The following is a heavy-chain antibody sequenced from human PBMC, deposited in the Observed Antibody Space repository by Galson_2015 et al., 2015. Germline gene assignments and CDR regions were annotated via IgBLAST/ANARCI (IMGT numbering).Heavy chain of an antibody. CDR1: GFTFSDRY. J-gene: IGHJ4*02. D-gene: IGHD5-12*01. Sequence: SLRLSCAASGFTFSDRYMDWVRQAPGKGLEWVCRIRNKANSYTTEYAASVKGRFTISRDDSKNSLFLQMNSLKTEDTAVYYCASSPNSGYDDYWGQGTLATVSS. CDR3: ASSPNSGYDDY. CDR2: IRNKANSYTT. V-gene: IGHV3-72*01.